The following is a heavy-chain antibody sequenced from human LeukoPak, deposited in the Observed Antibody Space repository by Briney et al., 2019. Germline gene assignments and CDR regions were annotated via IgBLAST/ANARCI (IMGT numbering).Heavy chain of an antibody. V-gene: IGHV2-70*04. J-gene: IGHJ5*02. CDR3: ARINPLAGALDP. D-gene: IGHD3-3*02. CDR1: GFSLSTSGMR. CDR2: IDWDDDK. Sequence: ESGPALVKPTQTLTLTCTFSGFSLSTSGMRVSWIRQPPGKALEWLARIDWDDDKFYSTSLKTRLTISKDTSKNQVVLTMTNMDPVDTATYYCARINPLAGALDPWGQGTLVTVSS.